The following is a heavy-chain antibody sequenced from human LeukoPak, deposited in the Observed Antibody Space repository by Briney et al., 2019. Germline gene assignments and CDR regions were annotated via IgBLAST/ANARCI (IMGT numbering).Heavy chain of an antibody. CDR1: GYTFTSYG. Sequence: ASVKVSCKASGYTFTSYGISWVRQAPGQGLEWMGWISAYNGNTNYAQKLQGRVTMTRDTSTSTVYMELSSLRSEDTAVYYCARDYSSSWYGMDVWGKGTTVTISS. CDR2: ISAYNGNT. V-gene: IGHV1-18*01. D-gene: IGHD6-13*01. CDR3: ARDYSSSWYGMDV. J-gene: IGHJ6*04.